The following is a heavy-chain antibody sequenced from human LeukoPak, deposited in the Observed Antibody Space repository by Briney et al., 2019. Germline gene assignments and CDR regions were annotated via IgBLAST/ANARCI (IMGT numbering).Heavy chain of an antibody. V-gene: IGHV4-59*01. CDR2: IYYSGST. J-gene: IGHJ4*02. CDR1: GGSISSYY. CDR3: ARDRRSCYKLYFDY. D-gene: IGHD2-2*02. Sequence: SETLSLTCTVSGGSISSYYWSWIRQPPGKGLEWIGYIYYSGSTNYNPSLKSRVTISVDTSKNQFSLKLSSVTAADTAVYYCARDRRSCYKLYFDYWGQGTLVTVSS.